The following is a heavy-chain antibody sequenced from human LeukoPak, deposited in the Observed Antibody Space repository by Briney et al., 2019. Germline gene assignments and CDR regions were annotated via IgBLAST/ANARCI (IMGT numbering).Heavy chain of an antibody. CDR3: ARHPTLYPD. CDR2: IYSDGTA. Sequence: GGSLRLSCAASGFTVSSNYMSWVRQAPGKGLEWVSIIYSDGTAYYADSVKGRFTISRDNSKNTLYLQMNSLRAEDTAVYYCARHPTLYPDWGQGTLVTVSS. D-gene: IGHD2-8*01. J-gene: IGHJ4*02. CDR1: GFTVSSNY. V-gene: IGHV3-66*04.